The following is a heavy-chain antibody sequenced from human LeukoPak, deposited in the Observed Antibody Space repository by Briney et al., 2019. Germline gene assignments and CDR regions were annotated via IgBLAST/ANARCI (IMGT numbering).Heavy chain of an antibody. J-gene: IGHJ4*02. Sequence: ASVKVSCKASGYTFTGYYMHWVRQAPGQGLEWMGWINPKNGGTNYAQKLQGRVTMTRDTSISTAYMELSSRRSDDTAVYYCARGYCSGGSCYSIDYWGQGTLVTVSS. CDR1: GYTFTGYY. CDR2: INPKNGGT. CDR3: ARGYCSGGSCYSIDY. D-gene: IGHD2-15*01. V-gene: IGHV1-2*02.